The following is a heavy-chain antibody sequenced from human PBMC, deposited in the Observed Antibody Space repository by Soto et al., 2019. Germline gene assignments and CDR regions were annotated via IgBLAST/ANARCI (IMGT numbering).Heavy chain of an antibody. CDR3: ASRSNDYGDLLHPSGAFDI. V-gene: IGHV5-51*01. J-gene: IGHJ3*02. CDR1: GYSFTSYW. D-gene: IGHD4-17*01. Sequence: GESLKISCKGSGYSFTSYWIGWVRQMPGKGLEWMGIIYPGDSDTRYSPSFQGQVTISADKSISTAYLQWSSLKASDTAMYYCASRSNDYGDLLHPSGAFDIWGQGTMVTVSS. CDR2: IYPGDSDT.